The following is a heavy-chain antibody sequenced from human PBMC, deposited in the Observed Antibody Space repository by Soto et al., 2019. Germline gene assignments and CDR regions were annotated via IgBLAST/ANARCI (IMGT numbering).Heavy chain of an antibody. CDR2: INHRGSA. D-gene: IGHD6-13*01. V-gene: IGHV4-4*02. Sequence: SETLSLTCAVSGASVSSTYWWSWVRQPPGKGPEWIGEINHRGSANYNPSLKSRVTISVDISKSQFSLRLTSVTAANTAVYYCARYNAASGTYYFDYWGQGALVTVSS. CDR3: ARYNAASGTYYFDY. CDR1: GASVSSTYW. J-gene: IGHJ4*02.